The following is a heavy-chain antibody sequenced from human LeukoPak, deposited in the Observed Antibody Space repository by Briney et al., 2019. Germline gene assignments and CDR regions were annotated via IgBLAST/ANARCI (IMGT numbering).Heavy chain of an antibody. V-gene: IGHV3-49*03. Sequence: PGRSLRLSCTASGFTFGDYAMGWFRQAPGKGLEWVGFIRSKAYGGTTEYAASVKGRFTISRDDPKSIAYLQMNSLKTEDTAVYYCTRKSKATTRFDYWGQGTLVTVSS. CDR1: GFTFGDYA. D-gene: IGHD5-24*01. CDR3: TRKSKATTRFDY. CDR2: IRSKAYGGTT. J-gene: IGHJ4*02.